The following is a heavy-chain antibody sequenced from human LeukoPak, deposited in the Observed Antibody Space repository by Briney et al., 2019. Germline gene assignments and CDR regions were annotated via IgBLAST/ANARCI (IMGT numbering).Heavy chain of an antibody. D-gene: IGHD3-22*01. Sequence: GESLKIFRSSPGNSFTSYWNSRVRQMPGKGLEWLGRIDPSDSYTDYSPSFQGHVTISADKSISTAYLQWSSLKASDTAMYYCARDYYDSRGYQYWGQGTLVTVSS. CDR2: IDPSDSYT. CDR3: ARDYYDSRGYQY. J-gene: IGHJ4*02. V-gene: IGHV5-10-1*01. CDR1: GNSFTSYW.